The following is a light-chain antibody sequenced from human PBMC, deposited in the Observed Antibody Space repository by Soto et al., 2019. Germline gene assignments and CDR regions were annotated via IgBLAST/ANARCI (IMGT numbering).Light chain of an antibody. Sequence: QSVLTQPPSVSGAPGQRVTISCTGSSSNIGGGYDVHWYQQLPGTTPKLLIYSNNNRPSGVPDRFSGSKSGTSASLAISGLQDEDEADYYCQSFDSSLSGGVFGGGTKLTVL. CDR3: QSFDSSLSGGV. V-gene: IGLV1-40*01. CDR2: SNN. CDR1: SSNIGGGYD. J-gene: IGLJ3*02.